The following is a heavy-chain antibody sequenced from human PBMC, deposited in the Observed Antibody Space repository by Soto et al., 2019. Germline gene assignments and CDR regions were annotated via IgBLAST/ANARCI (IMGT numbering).Heavy chain of an antibody. Sequence: QVQLVESGGGVVQPGKALRLSCAASGFTFSTYGMHWVRQAPGKGLEWVAMIWQDGRNDYYGDSVKGRFSVSRDNSKNTLSLQMSGLRAEDTALYYCARGRYSKSLGLYSDVWGQGTLVTVSS. CDR2: IWQDGRND. D-gene: IGHD1-26*01. V-gene: IGHV3-33*01. J-gene: IGHJ4*02. CDR3: ARGRYSKSLGLYSDV. CDR1: GFTFSTYG.